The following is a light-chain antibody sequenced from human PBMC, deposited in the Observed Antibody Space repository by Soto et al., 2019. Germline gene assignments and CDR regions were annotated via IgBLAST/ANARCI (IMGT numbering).Light chain of an antibody. CDR1: YSNIGAGYE. CDR2: GHN. CDR3: QSYDSSLSGYV. J-gene: IGLJ1*01. V-gene: IGLV1-40*01. Sequence: QSDLTQPPSVSGAPGQRVTISCTGSYSNIGAGYEVHWYQQVPGTAPKLLVSGHNNRPSGVPDRFFGSKSGSSASLTIIGLQAEDEADYYCQSYDSSLSGYVFGTGTKLTVL.